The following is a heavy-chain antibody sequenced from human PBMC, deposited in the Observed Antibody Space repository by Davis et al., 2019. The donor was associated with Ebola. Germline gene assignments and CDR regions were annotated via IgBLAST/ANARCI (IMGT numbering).Heavy chain of an antibody. CDR3: ARERFYGSGICWFDP. CDR1: GYTFTGYY. V-gene: IGHV1-2*02. D-gene: IGHD3-10*01. Sequence: ASVKVSCKASGYTFTGYYMHWVRQAPGQGLEWMGWINPNSGGTNYAQKFQGRVTMTRDTSISTAYMELSRLRSDDTAVYYCARERFYGSGICWFDPWGQGTLVTVSS. J-gene: IGHJ5*02. CDR2: INPNSGGT.